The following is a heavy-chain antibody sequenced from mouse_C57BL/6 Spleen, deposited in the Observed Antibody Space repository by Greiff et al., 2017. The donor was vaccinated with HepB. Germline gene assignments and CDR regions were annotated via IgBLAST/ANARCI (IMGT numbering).Heavy chain of an antibody. Sequence: QVQLKESGAELVKPGASVKISCKASGYAFSSYWMNWVKQRPGKGLEWIGQIYPGDGDTNYNGKFKGKATLTADKSSSTAYMQLSSLTSEDSAVYFCARGRYDGYYLAWFAYWGQGTLVTVSA. J-gene: IGHJ3*01. V-gene: IGHV1-80*01. CDR3: ARGRYDGYYLAWFAY. CDR1: GYAFSSYW. CDR2: IYPGDGDT. D-gene: IGHD2-3*01.